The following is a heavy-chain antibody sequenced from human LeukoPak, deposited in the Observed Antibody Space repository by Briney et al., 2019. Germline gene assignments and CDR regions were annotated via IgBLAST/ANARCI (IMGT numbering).Heavy chain of an antibody. CDR3: AGVAGSIYY. CDR1: GGSISSGSYY. J-gene: IGHJ4*02. V-gene: IGHV4-39*01. CDR2: IYYSGST. Sequence: SETLSLTCTVSGGSISSGSYYWGWIRQPPGKGLEWIGSIYYSGSTYYNPSLKSRVTISVDTSKNQFSLKLSSVTAADTAVYYCAGVAGSIYYWGQGTLVTVSS. D-gene: IGHD6-19*01.